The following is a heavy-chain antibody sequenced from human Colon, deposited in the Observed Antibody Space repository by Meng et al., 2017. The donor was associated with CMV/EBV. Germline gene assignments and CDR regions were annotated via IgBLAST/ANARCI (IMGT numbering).Heavy chain of an antibody. Sequence: GGSLRLSCAASGFSFSNTWMTWVRHIPGKGLQWVANINEDGSGIFSVDSVKGRFTVSRDNAKNSVYLQMNSLRVEDSAVYYCARDQGRYTNYVYYWGQGTLVTVSS. D-gene: IGHD5-18*01. CDR1: GFSFSNTW. CDR2: INEDGSGI. CDR3: ARDQGRYTNYVYY. J-gene: IGHJ4*02. V-gene: IGHV3-7*01.